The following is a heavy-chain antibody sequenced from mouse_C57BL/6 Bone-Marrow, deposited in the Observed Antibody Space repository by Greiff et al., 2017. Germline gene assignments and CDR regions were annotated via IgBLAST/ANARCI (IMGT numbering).Heavy chain of an antibody. V-gene: IGHV1-76*01. Sequence: QVQLKESGAELVRPGASVKLSCKASGYTFTGYYINWVKQRPGQGLEWIARIYPGSGNTYYNEKFKGKATLTAEKSSSTAYMQLSSLTSEDSAVYFCARGDYGSSYWYFDVWGTGTTVTVSS. CDR1: GYTFTGYY. CDR2: IYPGSGNT. CDR3: ARGDYGSSYWYFDV. D-gene: IGHD1-1*01. J-gene: IGHJ1*03.